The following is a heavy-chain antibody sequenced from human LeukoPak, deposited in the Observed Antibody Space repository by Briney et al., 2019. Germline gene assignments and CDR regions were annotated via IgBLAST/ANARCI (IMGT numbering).Heavy chain of an antibody. CDR1: GFTFRSYS. D-gene: IGHD2-2*01. J-gene: IGHJ3*02. CDR2: ISSTSGTI. CDR3: ARELVVPAAISSYDAFDI. V-gene: IGHV3-48*04. Sequence: PGRSLRLSCVASGFTFRSYSMNWVRQAPGKGLEWVSYISSTSGTIYYADSMKGRFTISRDNAKNSLYLQMNGLRAEDTAVYYCARELVVPAAISSYDAFDIWGQGTMVTVSS.